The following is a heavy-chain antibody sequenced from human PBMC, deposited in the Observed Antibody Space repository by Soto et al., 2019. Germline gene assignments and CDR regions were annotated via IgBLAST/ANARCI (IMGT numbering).Heavy chain of an antibody. CDR1: GYSFTSYW. CDR2: IYPGDSDT. J-gene: IGHJ6*02. CDR3: ARHVPTGGTVNGMDV. Sequence: GESLKISCKGSGYSFTSYWIGWVRQMPGKGLEWMGIIYPGDSDTRYSPSFQGQVTISADKSISTAYLQWSSLKASDTAMYYCARHVPTGGTVNGMDVWGQGTTVTVSS. D-gene: IGHD2-2*01. V-gene: IGHV5-51*01.